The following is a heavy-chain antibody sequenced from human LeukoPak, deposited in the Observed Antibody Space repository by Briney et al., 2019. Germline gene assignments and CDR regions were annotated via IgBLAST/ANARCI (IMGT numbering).Heavy chain of an antibody. CDR1: GGSFSGYY. CDR2: INHSRST. J-gene: IGHJ3*02. V-gene: IGHV4-34*01. CDR3: AGRLRWFRDAFDI. Sequence: SETLSLTCAVYGGSFSGYYWSWIRQPPGKGLEWIGEINHSRSTNYNPSLKSRVTISVDTSKNQFSLKLSSVTAADTAVYYCAGRLRWFRDAFDIWGQGTMVTVSS. D-gene: IGHD4-23*01.